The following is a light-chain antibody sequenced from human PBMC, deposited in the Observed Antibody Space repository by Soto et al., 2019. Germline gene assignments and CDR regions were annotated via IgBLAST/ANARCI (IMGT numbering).Light chain of an antibody. Sequence: ELVLTQSPGTVSLSPCERATLYCRASQSLTNSFIAWYQQRPGQAPRLLIYDTSSRASGIPDRFSGSGSGTDFTLTISRLETEDFAVFYCQQYGTSEIIFGQGARLEIK. CDR1: QSLTNSF. CDR3: QQYGTSEII. J-gene: IGKJ5*01. V-gene: IGKV3-20*01. CDR2: DTS.